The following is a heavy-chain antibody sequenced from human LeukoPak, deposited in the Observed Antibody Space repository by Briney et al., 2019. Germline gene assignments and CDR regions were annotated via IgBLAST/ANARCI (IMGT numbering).Heavy chain of an antibody. D-gene: IGHD4-17*01. V-gene: IGHV4-59*01. CDR1: GGSINNYY. CDR3: ARGGDYGDLQYFDY. Sequence: SETLSLTCTVSGGSINNYYWSWIRQPPGKGLEWIGYIYYRGSTDYNPSLKSRVTFSVDTSKNQFSLKLNSVTAADTAVYYCARGGDYGDLQYFDYWGQGTLVTVSS. CDR2: IYYRGST. J-gene: IGHJ4*02.